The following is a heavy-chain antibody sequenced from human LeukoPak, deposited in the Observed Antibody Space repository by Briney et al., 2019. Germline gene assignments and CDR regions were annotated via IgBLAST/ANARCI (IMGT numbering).Heavy chain of an antibody. V-gene: IGHV1-69*13. CDR1: GYTFINHD. CDR3: ATGKDRSGYYYSLDY. Sequence: ASVKVSCKGYGYTFINHDIDWVRQAPGQGLEWIGGIIPIFGPNYAQKFQGRATISADLATATAYMELSSLTSEDTSVYYCATGKDRSGYYYSLDYWGQGTLVAVSS. J-gene: IGHJ4*02. D-gene: IGHD3-22*01. CDR2: IIPIFGP.